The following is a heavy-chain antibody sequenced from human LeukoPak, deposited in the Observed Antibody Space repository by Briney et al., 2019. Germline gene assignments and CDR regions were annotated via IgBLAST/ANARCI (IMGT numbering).Heavy chain of an antibody. Sequence: GGSLRLSCAVSGVTVSSTDMSWVRQAPGKGLEWVSVIFSGGGTYYTGSVKGRFTISRDNSKNTLYLPMNSLRAEDTAVYYCARDLDGPENYWGQGTLVTVSS. CDR3: ARDLDGPENY. CDR2: IFSGGGT. D-gene: IGHD3-3*01. CDR1: GVTVSSTD. V-gene: IGHV3-53*01. J-gene: IGHJ4*02.